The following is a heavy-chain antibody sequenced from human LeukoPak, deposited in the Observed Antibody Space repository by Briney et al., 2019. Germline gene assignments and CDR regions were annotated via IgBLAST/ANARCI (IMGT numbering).Heavy chain of an antibody. Sequence: GSLRLSCAASGFTVTTNYMTWVRQAPGKGLEWVSVIYSGGSTYYADSVKGRFTISRDNSKNTLYLQMNSLRVEDTAVYYCAKVGPWGMDVWGQGTTVTVSS. CDR1: GFTVTTNY. V-gene: IGHV3-66*01. CDR3: AKVGPWGMDV. J-gene: IGHJ6*02. CDR2: IYSGGST.